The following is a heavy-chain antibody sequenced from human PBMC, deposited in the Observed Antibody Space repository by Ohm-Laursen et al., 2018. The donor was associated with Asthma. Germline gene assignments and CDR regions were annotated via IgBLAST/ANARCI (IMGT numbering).Heavy chain of an antibody. J-gene: IGHJ3*02. D-gene: IGHD3-22*01. V-gene: IGHV4-31*03. CDR2: IYYSGST. Sequence: SQTLSLTCTVSGGSISSGGYYWSWIRQHPGKGLEWIGYIYYSGSTYYNPSLKSRVTISVDTSKNQFSLKLSSVTAADTAVYYCARARDYYDSTAPSAFDIWGQGTMVTVSS. CDR3: ARARDYYDSTAPSAFDI. CDR1: GGSISSGGYY.